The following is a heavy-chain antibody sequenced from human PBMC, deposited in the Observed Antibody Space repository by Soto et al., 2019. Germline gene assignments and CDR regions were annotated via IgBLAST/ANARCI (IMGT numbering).Heavy chain of an antibody. Sequence: EVQLLESGGGLVQPGGSLRLSCAASGFTFSSYAMSWVRQAPGKGLEGVSAISGSGGSTYYADSVKGRFTISRDNSKNTLYLQMNSLRAEDTAVYYCAKIGRSSSSRSSYYYYGMDVWGQGTTVTVSS. D-gene: IGHD6-6*01. J-gene: IGHJ6*02. CDR3: AKIGRSSSSRSSYYYYGMDV. V-gene: IGHV3-23*01. CDR1: GFTFSSYA. CDR2: ISGSGGST.